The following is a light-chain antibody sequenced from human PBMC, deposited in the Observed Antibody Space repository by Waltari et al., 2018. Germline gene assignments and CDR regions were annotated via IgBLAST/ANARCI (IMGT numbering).Light chain of an antibody. Sequence: QSVLTQPPSASGTPGQRVTLSCSGGSSNIRTNSVNWYQQLPGTAPKLLIFTKVHRPSGVPDRFSGSKSGTSASLAISGLQSEDEADYYCAAWDDSLNIWVFGGGTKLTVL. V-gene: IGLV1-44*01. CDR1: SSNIRTNS. CDR2: TKV. CDR3: AAWDDSLNIWV. J-gene: IGLJ3*02.